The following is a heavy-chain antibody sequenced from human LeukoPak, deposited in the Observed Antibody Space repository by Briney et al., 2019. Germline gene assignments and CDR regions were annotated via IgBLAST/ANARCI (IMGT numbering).Heavy chain of an antibody. J-gene: IGHJ4*02. CDR2: IRSKANSYAT. CDR1: GFTFSGSA. Sequence: TGGSLRLSCAASGFTFSGSAMHWVRQASGKGLEWVGRIRSKANSYATAYAASVKGRFTISRDDSKNTAYLQMNSLKTEDTAVYYCAKFTSSSWLSFDYWGQGTLVTVSS. CDR3: AKFTSSSWLSFDY. D-gene: IGHD6-13*01. V-gene: IGHV3-73*01.